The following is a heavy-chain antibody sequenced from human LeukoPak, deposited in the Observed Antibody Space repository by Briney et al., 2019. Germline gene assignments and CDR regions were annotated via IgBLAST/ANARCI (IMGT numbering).Heavy chain of an antibody. CDR2: IYYSGST. CDR3: ARGVTGEYSNYDYYFYMDV. D-gene: IGHD4-11*01. CDR1: GGSISSYY. V-gene: IGHV4-59*08. Sequence: SETLSLTCTVSGGSISSYYWSWIRQPPGKGLEWIGYIYYSGSTNYNPSLKSRVTISVDTSKNQFSLKLSSVTAADTAVYYCARGVTGEYSNYDYYFYMDVWGKGTTVTVSS. J-gene: IGHJ6*03.